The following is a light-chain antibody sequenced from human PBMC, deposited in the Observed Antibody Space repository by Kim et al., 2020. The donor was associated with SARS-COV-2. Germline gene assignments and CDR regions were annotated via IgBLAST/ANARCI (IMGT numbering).Light chain of an antibody. CDR1: SSDVGGYNY. CDR2: DVS. J-gene: IGLJ2*01. V-gene: IGLV2-11*01. CDR3: CSYAGSYPV. Sequence: QSALTQPRSVSGSPGQSVTISCTGTSSDVGGYNYVSWYQQHPGKAPKLMIYDVSKRPSRVPDRFSGSKSGNTASLTISGLQAEDEADYYCCSYAGSYPVFGGGTQLTVL.